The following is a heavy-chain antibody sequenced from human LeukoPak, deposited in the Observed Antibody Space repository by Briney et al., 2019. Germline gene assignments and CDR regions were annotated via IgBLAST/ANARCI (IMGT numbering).Heavy chain of an antibody. J-gene: IGHJ6*02. V-gene: IGHV1-18*04. D-gene: IGHD3-16*01. CDR2: ISAYNGNT. CDR1: GYTFTSYY. Sequence: AASVKVSCKASGYTFTSYYMHWVRQAPGQGLEWMGWISAYNGNTNYAQKLQGRVTMTTDTSTSTAYMEPRSLRSDDTAVYYCARDLTGPYYYYYGMDVWGQGTTVTVSS. CDR3: ARDLTGPYYYYYGMDV.